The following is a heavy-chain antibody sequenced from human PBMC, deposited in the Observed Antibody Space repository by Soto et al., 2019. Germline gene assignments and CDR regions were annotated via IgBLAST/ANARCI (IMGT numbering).Heavy chain of an antibody. CDR3: ARRRPYSSSWRYYYYYYMDV. CDR2: IYYSGST. D-gene: IGHD6-13*01. V-gene: IGHV4-39*01. J-gene: IGHJ6*03. CDR1: GGSISSSSYY. Sequence: SETLSLTCTVSGGSISSSSYYWGWIRQPPGKGLEWIGSIYYSGSTYYNPSLKSRVTISVDTSKNQFSLKLSSVTTADTAVYYCARRRPYSSSWRYYYYYYMDVWGKGTTVTVSS.